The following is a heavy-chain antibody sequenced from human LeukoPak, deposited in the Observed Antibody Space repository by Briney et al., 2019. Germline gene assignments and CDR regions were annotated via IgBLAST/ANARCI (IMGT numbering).Heavy chain of an antibody. V-gene: IGHV3-23*01. CDR2: ISGSGYNT. CDR3: AKGGELLGYFDS. CDR1: GLTFSSYV. J-gene: IGHJ4*02. Sequence: GGTLRLSCAASGLTFSSYVMSWVRQAPGKGLEWVSVISGSGYNTFYADSVKGRFIISRDESKNTVSLLMNTLRAEDTAIYYCAKGGELLGYFDSWGQGTLVTVSS. D-gene: IGHD1-7*01.